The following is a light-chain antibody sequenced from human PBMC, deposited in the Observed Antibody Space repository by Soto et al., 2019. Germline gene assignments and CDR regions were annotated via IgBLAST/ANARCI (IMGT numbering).Light chain of an antibody. Sequence: DIQMTQSPSSLSASVGDRVTITFRASQGISNYLAWYQQKPGKVPRLLIFAASTLQSGAPSRFRGAGSETDFTLTINGLQPEDVATYYCQKYNSAPWTFGQGTKVEIK. CDR3: QKYNSAPWT. CDR1: QGISNY. V-gene: IGKV1-27*01. CDR2: AAS. J-gene: IGKJ1*01.